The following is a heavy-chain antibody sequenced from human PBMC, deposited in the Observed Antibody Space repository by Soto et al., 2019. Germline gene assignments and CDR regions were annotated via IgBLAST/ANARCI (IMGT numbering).Heavy chain of an antibody. CDR3: ARVGHITNYGMAV. CDR2: IIPFFGTS. CDR1: GGTFSSYP. J-gene: IGHJ6*02. Sequence: QVQLVQSGAEVKKPGSSVKVSCGSSGGTFSSYPINWVRQAPGQGLEWMGGIIPFFGTSNYAQKFQGRVTITADESTSTAYMELRSLRSDDTAVYYCARVGHITNYGMAVWGQGTTVTVS. V-gene: IGHV1-69*01. D-gene: IGHD1-26*01.